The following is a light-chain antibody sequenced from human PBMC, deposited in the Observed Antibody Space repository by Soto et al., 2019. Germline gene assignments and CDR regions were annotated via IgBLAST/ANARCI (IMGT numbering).Light chain of an antibody. V-gene: IGLV2-8*01. CDR2: DVI. CDR3: SSYGGNNNVL. Sequence: QSALTQPASVSGSPRQSITISCTGASSDVGGYTYVSWYQQHPGKAPKLMIYDVIKRPSGVPDRFSGSKSGNTASLTVSGLQAEDEADYYCSSYGGNNNVLFGGGTKLTVL. J-gene: IGLJ2*01. CDR1: SSDVGGYTY.